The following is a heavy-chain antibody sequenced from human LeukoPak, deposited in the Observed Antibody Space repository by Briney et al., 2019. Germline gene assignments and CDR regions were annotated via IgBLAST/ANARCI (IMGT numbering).Heavy chain of an antibody. CDR2: ISTNGIST. CDR1: GFTFSSSA. CDR3: ARVKMSNPELFFDS. Sequence: GGSLRLSCAASGFTFSSSAMHWVRQAPGKGLESISAISTNGISTSYANSVKGRFTISRDNSKKMLYLHMGSLKTEDMGMYYCARVKMSNPELFFDSWGQGTLVTVSS. D-gene: IGHD1-14*01. V-gene: IGHV3-64*01. J-gene: IGHJ4*02.